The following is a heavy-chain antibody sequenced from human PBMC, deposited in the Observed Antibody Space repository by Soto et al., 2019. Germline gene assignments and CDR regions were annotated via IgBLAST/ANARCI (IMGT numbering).Heavy chain of an antibody. V-gene: IGHV4-34*01. D-gene: IGHD1-1*01. Sequence: QVQLQQWGAGLLKPSETLSLTCAVYGGSLSGYYGNWIRQSPGKGLEWIGEINYSGSTNYNPSLKSRVTISIDTSKNQLSLNLSSVTAADTAVYYCARTRNLDVWGQGTTVTVSS. J-gene: IGHJ6*02. CDR1: GGSLSGYY. CDR3: ARTRNLDV. CDR2: INYSGST.